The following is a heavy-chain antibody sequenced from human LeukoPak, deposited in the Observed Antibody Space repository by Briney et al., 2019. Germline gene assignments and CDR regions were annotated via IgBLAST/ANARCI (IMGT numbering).Heavy chain of an antibody. Sequence: GGSLRLSCAASGFTFSSYWMSWLRQAPGKGLEWVANIKQDGSEKYYVDSVKGRFTISRDNAKNSLYLQMNSLRAEDTAVYYCARDLAGDDYGNYFDYWGQGTLVTVSS. CDR3: ARDLAGDDYGNYFDY. J-gene: IGHJ4*02. CDR2: IKQDGSEK. V-gene: IGHV3-7*01. D-gene: IGHD4/OR15-4a*01. CDR1: GFTFSSYW.